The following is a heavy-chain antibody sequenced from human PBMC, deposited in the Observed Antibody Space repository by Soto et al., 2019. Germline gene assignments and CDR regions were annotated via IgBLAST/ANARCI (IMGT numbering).Heavy chain of an antibody. CDR3: ARSPRVDTAIRLDY. V-gene: IGHV1-2*02. D-gene: IGHD5-18*01. CDR2: INPNSGGT. Sequence: GASVKVSCKASGYTFTGDYMHWVRQAPGQGLEWMGWINPNSGGTNYAQKFQGRVTMTRDTSISTAYMELSRLRSDDTAVYYCARSPRVDTAIRLDYWGQGTLVTVSS. J-gene: IGHJ4*02. CDR1: GYTFTGDY.